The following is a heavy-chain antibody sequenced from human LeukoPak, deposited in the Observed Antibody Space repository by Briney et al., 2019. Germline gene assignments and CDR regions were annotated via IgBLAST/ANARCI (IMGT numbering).Heavy chain of an antibody. Sequence: PSETLSLTCTVSGGSISSYYWSWIRQPPGKGLEWIGYIYYSGSTNYNASLKSRVTISVDTSKNQFSLKLSSVTAAETAVYYCAREGRYRYGYNGYHSYMDIWGKGTTVTVSS. J-gene: IGHJ6*03. V-gene: IGHV4-59*01. CDR1: GGSISSYY. D-gene: IGHD5-24*01. CDR3: AREGRYRYGYNGYHSYMDI. CDR2: IYYSGST.